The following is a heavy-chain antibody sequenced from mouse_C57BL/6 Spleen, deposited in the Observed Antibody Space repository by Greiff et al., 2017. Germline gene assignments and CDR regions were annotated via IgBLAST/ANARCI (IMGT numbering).Heavy chain of an antibody. V-gene: IGHV1-64*01. J-gene: IGHJ2*01. CDR2: IYPVSGST. CDR1: GYTFTSYW. D-gene: IGHD2-12*01. Sequence: VQLQQPGAELAKPGASVTLSCKASGYTFTSYWMQWVKQRPGQGLEWIGMIYPVSGSTNYNEKFKGKATVSVDRSSSTAYMLLSSLTSEDSAVYYCGRCDSDFDDWGQGTTVTVSS. CDR3: GRCDSDFDD.